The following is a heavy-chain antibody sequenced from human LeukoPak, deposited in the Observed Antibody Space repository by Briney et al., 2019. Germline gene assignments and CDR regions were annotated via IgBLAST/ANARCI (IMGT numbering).Heavy chain of an antibody. V-gene: IGHV4-39*01. CDR2: VYYTGST. J-gene: IGHJ6*02. CDR3: ARHSGSGYYSYFYTMGV. D-gene: IGHD3-22*01. CDR1: GGSIYGSVYY. Sequence: PSETLSLTCTVSGGSIYGSVYYWGWIRQSPGKGLEWIGTVYYTGSTYYNPSLKSRVIISVDTSKNQFSLKLTSVTAADTAVYYCARHSGSGYYSYFYTMGVWGQGATVTVSS.